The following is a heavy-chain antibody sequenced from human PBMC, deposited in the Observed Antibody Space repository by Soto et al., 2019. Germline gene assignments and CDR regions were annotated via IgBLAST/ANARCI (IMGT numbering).Heavy chain of an antibody. Sequence: QVQLQESGPGLVKPSGTLSLTCAVSGDSISRTKWWTWLRQPPGKGLEWIGDLLHSGTTNYNPSLKSRVTLSVDKPQDQFSLKHTSVTAAYTAIYYCAYISGWYSHDVWGQGTSVTVSS. CDR1: GDSISRTKW. D-gene: IGHD6-19*01. CDR2: LLHSGTT. V-gene: IGHV4-4*02. J-gene: IGHJ3*01. CDR3: AYISGWYSHDV.